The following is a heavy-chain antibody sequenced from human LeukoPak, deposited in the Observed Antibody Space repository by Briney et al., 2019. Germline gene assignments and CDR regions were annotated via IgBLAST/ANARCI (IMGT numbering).Heavy chain of an antibody. CDR1: GFTVTTNY. Sequence: PGGSLRLSCAASGFTVTTNYMTWVRQAPGRGLEWGSVTYSGGTTYYADSVKGRFTISRDNSKNTLYLQMNSLRAEDTAVYYCARGGSSGFYFGYWGQGTLVTVSS. D-gene: IGHD3-22*01. CDR3: ARGGSSGFYFGY. J-gene: IGHJ4*02. CDR2: TYSGGTT. V-gene: IGHV3-66*01.